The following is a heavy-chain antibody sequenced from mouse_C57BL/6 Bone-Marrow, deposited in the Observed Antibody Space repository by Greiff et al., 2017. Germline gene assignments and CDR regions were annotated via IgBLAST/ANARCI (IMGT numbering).Heavy chain of an antibody. V-gene: IGHV1-58*01. CDR1: GYTFTSYG. CDR3: ANAEFDY. Sequence: EVQLQQSGAELVRPGSSVKMSCKTSGYTFTSYGINWVKQRPGQGLEWIGYIYPGNGYTDYNEKFKGKATLTSDTSSSTAYMQLSSLTSEDSAIYVCANAEFDYGGQGPARTVSA. J-gene: IGHJ2*01. CDR2: IYPGNGYT.